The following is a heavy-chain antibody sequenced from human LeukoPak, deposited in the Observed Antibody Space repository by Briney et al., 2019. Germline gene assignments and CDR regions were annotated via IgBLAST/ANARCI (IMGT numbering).Heavy chain of an antibody. CDR2: IHRAGNT. CDR3: AASLWFGINPEY. J-gene: IGHJ4*02. CDR1: NGSFSGYY. V-gene: IGHV4-34*01. D-gene: IGHD3-10*01. Sequence: SETLSLTCGVYNGSFSGYYWTWIRQPPGKGLEWIGEIHRAGNTNYNPSLRGRVTISVDWSNNHVYLTLNSVTAADTAVYYCAASLWFGINPEYWGQGTLVTVSS.